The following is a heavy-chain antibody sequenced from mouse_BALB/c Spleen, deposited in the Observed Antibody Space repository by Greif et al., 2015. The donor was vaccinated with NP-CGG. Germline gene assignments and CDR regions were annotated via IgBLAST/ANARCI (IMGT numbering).Heavy chain of an antibody. CDR2: ISSGGSYT. CDR1: GFTFSSYA. Sequence: EVKLMESGGGLVKPGGSLKLSCAASGFTFSSYAMSWVRQSPEKRLEWVAEISSGGSYTYYPDTVTGRFTISRDNAKNTLYLEMSSLRSEDTAMYYCARLHYYGPGYFDVWGAGTTVTVSS. D-gene: IGHD1-2*01. V-gene: IGHV5-9-4*01. J-gene: IGHJ1*01. CDR3: ARLHYYGPGYFDV.